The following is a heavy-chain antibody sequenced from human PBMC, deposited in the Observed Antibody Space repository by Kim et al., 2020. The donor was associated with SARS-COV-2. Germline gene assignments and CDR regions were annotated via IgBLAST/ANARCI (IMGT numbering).Heavy chain of an antibody. CDR3: ARDRGVTTSRFYYYGMDV. V-gene: IGHV3-30*04. CDR1: GFTFSSYA. Sequence: GGSLRLSCAASGFTFSSYAMHWVRQAPGKGQEWVAVISYDGSNKYYADSVKGRFTISRDNSKNTLYLQMNSLRAEDTAVYYCARDRGVTTSRFYYYGMDVWGQGTTVTVSS. J-gene: IGHJ6*02. CDR2: ISYDGSNK. D-gene: IGHD4-17*01.